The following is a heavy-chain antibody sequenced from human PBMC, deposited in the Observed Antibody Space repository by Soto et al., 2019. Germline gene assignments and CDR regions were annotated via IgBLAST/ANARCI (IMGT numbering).Heavy chain of an antibody. CDR3: ARDRDSSGFLFDY. J-gene: IGHJ4*02. CDR2: IYYSGST. Sequence: PSETLSLTCTVSGGSISSGDYYWRWIRQPPGKGLEWIGYIYYSGSTYYNPSLKSRVTISVDTSKNQFSLKLSSVTAADTAVYYGARDRDSSGFLFDYWGQGTLVTVSS. V-gene: IGHV4-30-4*01. D-gene: IGHD3-22*01. CDR1: GGSISSGDYY.